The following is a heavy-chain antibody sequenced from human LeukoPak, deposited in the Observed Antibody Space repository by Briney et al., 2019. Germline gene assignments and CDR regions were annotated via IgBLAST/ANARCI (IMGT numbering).Heavy chain of an antibody. J-gene: IGHJ4*02. CDR1: GGTFSSYT. V-gene: IGHV1-69*02. Sequence: SVTVSCKPSGGTFSSYTISWVRPPPGQGLEWMGRIIPILGIANYAQKFQGRVTITADKSTSTAYMELSSLRSEDTAVYYCARLSDGYNFDYWGQGTLVTVSS. D-gene: IGHD5-24*01. CDR3: ARLSDGYNFDY. CDR2: IIPILGIA.